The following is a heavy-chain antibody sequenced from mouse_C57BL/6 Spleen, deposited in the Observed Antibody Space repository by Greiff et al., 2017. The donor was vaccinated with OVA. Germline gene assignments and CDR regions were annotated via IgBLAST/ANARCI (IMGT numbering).Heavy chain of an antibody. CDR3: ARGRYYGSSPFAY. CDR1: GYTFTSYW. V-gene: IGHV1-52*01. Sequence: QVQLQQPGAELVRPGSSVKLSCKASGYTFTSYWMHWVKQRPIQGLEWIGNIDPSDSETHYNQKFKDKATLTVDKSSSTAYMQLSSLTSEDSAVYYCARGRYYGSSPFAYWGKGTLVTVSA. CDR2: IDPSDSET. J-gene: IGHJ3*01. D-gene: IGHD1-1*01.